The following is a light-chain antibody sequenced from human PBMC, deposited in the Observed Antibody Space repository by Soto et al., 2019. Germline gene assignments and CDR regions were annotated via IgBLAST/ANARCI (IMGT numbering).Light chain of an antibody. J-gene: IGKJ4*01. V-gene: IGKV1-5*03. CDR3: QQYVAYPLT. CDR1: QSIADW. Sequence: DIHMTQSPSTLSASVGDRVTIPCRASQSIADWLAWYQQKPGKAPKLLIYKASTLESGVPSRFSGSGFGTEFTLTISSLQPDDFATYSCQQYVAYPLTFGGGTKVEIK. CDR2: KAS.